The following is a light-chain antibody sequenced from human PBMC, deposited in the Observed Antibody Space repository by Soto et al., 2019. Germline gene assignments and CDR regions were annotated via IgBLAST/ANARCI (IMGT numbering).Light chain of an antibody. J-gene: IGKJ2*01. V-gene: IGKV3-15*01. CDR1: QSVSSN. CDR3: QQYNNWPPVT. CDR2: GAS. Sequence: EIVMTQSPATLSVSPGERATLSCRASQSVSSNLAWYQQKPGQAPRLLIYGASTRATGIPARFSGSGSGTDFTLTISSLQSEDFAVHYCQQYNNWPPVTFGQGTKLEIK.